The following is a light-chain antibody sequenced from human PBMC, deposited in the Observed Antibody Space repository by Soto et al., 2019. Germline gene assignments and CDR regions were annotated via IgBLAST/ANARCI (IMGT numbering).Light chain of an antibody. CDR3: ISYTIRTTGV. J-gene: IGLJ3*02. CDR2: EVS. Sequence: QSVLTQPASVSGSPGQSITISCTGTSSDVGFDRYVSWYQQHPGKAPKLMIYEVSNRPSGVSDRFSGFKSGNTASLTISGLQAEDEADYYCISYTIRTTGVFGGGTKVTVL. V-gene: IGLV2-14*01. CDR1: SSDVGFDRY.